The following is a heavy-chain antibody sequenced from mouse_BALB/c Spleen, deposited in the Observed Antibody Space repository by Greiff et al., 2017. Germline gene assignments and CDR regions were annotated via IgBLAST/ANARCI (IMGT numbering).Heavy chain of an antibody. CDR1: GFTISSYG. V-gene: IGHV5-6*01. D-gene: IGHD1-1*01. J-gene: IGHJ3*01. CDR2: ISSGGSYT. CDR3: ATIYGGFAY. Sequence: EVQGVESGGDLVKPGGSLKLSCAASGFTISSYGMSWVRQTPDKRLEWVATISSGGSYTYYPDSVKGRFTISRDNAKNTLYLQMSSLKSEDTAMYYCATIYGGFAYWGQGTLVTVSA.